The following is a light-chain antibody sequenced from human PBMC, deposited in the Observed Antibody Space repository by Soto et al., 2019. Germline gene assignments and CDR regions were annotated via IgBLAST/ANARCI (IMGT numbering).Light chain of an antibody. V-gene: IGKV1-39*01. CDR3: QHRYKTPYP. Sequence: DIQMTQSPSSLSASVGDSVTITCRASQGVSAYLLWYQQKLGKAPKLLIYAASNLLSGVPSRFSGSGSGTNFALSIRRMQPEDFATYYCQHRYKTPYPFGQGTKLENK. CDR1: QGVSAY. CDR2: AAS. J-gene: IGKJ2*01.